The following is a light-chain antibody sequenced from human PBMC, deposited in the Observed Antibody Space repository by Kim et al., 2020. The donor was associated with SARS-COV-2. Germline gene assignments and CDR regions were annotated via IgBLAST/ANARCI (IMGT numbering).Light chain of an antibody. V-gene: IGKV4-1*01. CDR1: QSVFYSANSKNY. CDR3: QQFHTNPPT. J-gene: IGKJ1*01. CDR2: WAS. Sequence: ATIHCRSSQSVFYSANSKNYVAWYQQKPGQPPKLLLYWASTRESGVPDRFSDSGSGTDFTLTISSLQTEDVAVYYCQQFHTNPPTFGQGTKVDIK.